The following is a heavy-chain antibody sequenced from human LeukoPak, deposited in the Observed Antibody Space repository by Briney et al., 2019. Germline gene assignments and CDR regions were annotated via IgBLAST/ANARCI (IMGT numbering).Heavy chain of an antibody. CDR1: GYTFTSYY. Sequence: EASVKVSCKASGYTFTSYYMHWVRQAPGQWLEWTGIINPSGGSTSYAQKFQGRVTMTRDTSTSTVYMELSSLRSEDTAVYYCARAGYSGYDYWGNYYYGMDVWGQGTTVTVSS. V-gene: IGHV1-46*01. CDR2: INPSGGST. J-gene: IGHJ6*02. D-gene: IGHD5-12*01. CDR3: ARAGYSGYDYWGNYYYGMDV.